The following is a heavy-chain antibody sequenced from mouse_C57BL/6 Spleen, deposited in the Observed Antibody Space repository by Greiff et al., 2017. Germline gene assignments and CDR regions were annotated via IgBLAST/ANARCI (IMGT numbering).Heavy chain of an antibody. Sequence: QVQLQQPGAELVRPGSSVKRSCKASGYTFTSYWMHWVKQRPIQGLAWIGNIDPSDSDTHYNQKFKDKATLTVDKSSSTAYMQLSSLTSEDSAVYYCARGHYGSSYYLDYWGQGTTRTVSS. V-gene: IGHV1-52*01. CDR1: GYTFTSYW. J-gene: IGHJ2*01. D-gene: IGHD1-1*01. CDR3: ARGHYGSSYYLDY. CDR2: IDPSDSDT.